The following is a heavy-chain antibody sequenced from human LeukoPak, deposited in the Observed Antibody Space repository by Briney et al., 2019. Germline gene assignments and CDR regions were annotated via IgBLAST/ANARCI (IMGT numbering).Heavy chain of an antibody. D-gene: IGHD5-18*01. CDR1: NGSISNYY. CDR3: ARGHSYGYLRYFDY. J-gene: IGHJ4*02. V-gene: IGHV4-59*01. CDR2: ISYSGTT. Sequence: SETLSLTCAVSNGSISNYYWSWIRLTPGKGLEWIGYISYSGTTNYNPSLKSRVTMSVDTSRNQFSLKLSSVTAADTAVYYCARGHSYGYLRYFDYWGQGTLVTVSS.